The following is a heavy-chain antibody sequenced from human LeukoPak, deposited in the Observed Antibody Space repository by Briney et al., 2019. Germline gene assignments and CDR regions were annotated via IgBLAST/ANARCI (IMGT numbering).Heavy chain of an antibody. V-gene: IGHV1-69*04. D-gene: IGHD6-19*01. Sequence: SVKVSCKASGGTFSSYAISWVRQAPGQGLEWMGRIIPILGIANYAQKFQGRVTITADKSTSTAYMELSSLRSEDTAVYYCAGLAGGAVAGKQFDYWGQGTLVTVSS. CDR2: IIPILGIA. CDR1: GGTFSSYA. J-gene: IGHJ4*02. CDR3: AGLAGGAVAGKQFDY.